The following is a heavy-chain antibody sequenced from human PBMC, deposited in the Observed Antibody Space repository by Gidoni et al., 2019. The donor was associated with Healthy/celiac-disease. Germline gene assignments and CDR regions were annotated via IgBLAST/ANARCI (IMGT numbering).Heavy chain of an antibody. CDR1: GFPFDDYA. D-gene: IGHD3-3*01. CDR2: ISWNSGSI. V-gene: IGHV3-9*01. Sequence: EVQLVESGGGLVQPGRSLRLSCAASGFPFDDYAMHWVRQAPGKGLEWVSGISWNSGSIGYADSVKGRFTISRDNAKNSLYLQMNSLRAEDTALYYCAKDTNYDFWSGYSSWGQGTLVTVSS. J-gene: IGHJ5*02. CDR3: AKDTNYDFWSGYSS.